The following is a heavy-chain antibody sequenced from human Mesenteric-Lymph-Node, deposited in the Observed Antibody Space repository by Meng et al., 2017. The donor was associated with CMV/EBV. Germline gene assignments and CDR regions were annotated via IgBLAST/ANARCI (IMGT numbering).Heavy chain of an antibody. D-gene: IGHD6-19*01. V-gene: IGHV5-51*01. J-gene: IGHJ5*01. CDR2: IYPRDSDT. CDR3: ARHLSGWWVDS. CDR1: GYSFSNLW. Sequence: GESLKISCKASGYSFSNLWIAWVRQMPGKGLEWMGIIYPRDSDTRYSPSFQGQVTISVDSSITTAYLQWSSLKASDTAMYCCARHLSGWWVDSWGHGTLVTVSS.